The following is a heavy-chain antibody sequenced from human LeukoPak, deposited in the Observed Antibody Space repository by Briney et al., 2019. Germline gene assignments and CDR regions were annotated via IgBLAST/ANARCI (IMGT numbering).Heavy chain of an antibody. J-gene: IGHJ6*02. V-gene: IGHV4-39*07. Sequence: SETLSLTCTVSGGSISSSSYYWGWIRQPPGKGLEWIGSIYYSGSTYYNPSLKSRVTISVDTSKNQFSLKLSSVTAADTAVYYCARDTNYYDSSGSILYGMDVWGQGTTVTVSS. CDR1: GGSISSSSYY. CDR2: IYYSGST. D-gene: IGHD3-22*01. CDR3: ARDTNYYDSSGSILYGMDV.